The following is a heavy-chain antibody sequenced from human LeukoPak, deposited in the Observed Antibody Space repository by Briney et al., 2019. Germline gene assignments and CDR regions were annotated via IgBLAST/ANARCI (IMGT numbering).Heavy chain of an antibody. Sequence: SETLSLTCTVSGGSISSYYWSWIRQPPGKGLEWIGYIYYSGSTNYNPSLKSRVTISVDTSKNQFSPKLSSVTAADTAVYYCARSRTGREMATIGYFDYWGQGTLVTVSS. V-gene: IGHV4-59*01. J-gene: IGHJ4*02. CDR1: GGSISSYY. CDR2: IYYSGST. D-gene: IGHD5-24*01. CDR3: ARSRTGREMATIGYFDY.